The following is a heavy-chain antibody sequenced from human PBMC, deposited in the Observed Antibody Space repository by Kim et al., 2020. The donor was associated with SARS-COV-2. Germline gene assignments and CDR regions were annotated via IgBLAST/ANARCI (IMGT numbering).Heavy chain of an antibody. CDR1: GFTFSSYG. CDR2: ISYDGSNK. V-gene: IGHV3-30*18. CDR3: AKSPYGYYYYYGMDV. J-gene: IGHJ6*02. D-gene: IGHD3-10*01. Sequence: GGSLRLSCAASGFTFSSYGMHWVRQAPGKGLEWVAVISYDGSNKYYADSVKGRFTISRDNSKNTLYLQMNSLRAEDTAVYYCAKSPYGYYYYYGMDVWGQGTTVTVSS.